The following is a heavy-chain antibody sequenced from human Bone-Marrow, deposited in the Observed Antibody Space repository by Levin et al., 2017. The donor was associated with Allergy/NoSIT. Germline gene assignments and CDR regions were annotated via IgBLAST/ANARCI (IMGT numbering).Heavy chain of an antibody. J-gene: IGHJ6*02. V-gene: IGHV1-8*01. CDR2: MHPNSGNT. CDR1: GYTFSTYD. Sequence: ASVKVSCQASGYTFSTYDITWVRQATGQGLEWVGWMHPNSGNTGYAQRFQGRVTMTRDTSISTAYMELSSLTSEDTGVYYCARAVRNQLVSDVWGQGTTVSVSS. D-gene: IGHD2-2*01. CDR3: ARAVRNQLVSDV.